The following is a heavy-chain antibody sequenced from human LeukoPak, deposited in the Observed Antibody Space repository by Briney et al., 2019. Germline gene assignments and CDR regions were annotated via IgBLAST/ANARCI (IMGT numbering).Heavy chain of an antibody. D-gene: IGHD4-23*01. Sequence: GGSLRLSCAASGFTLTTYAMSWVRQAPGKGLEWVSGISGGGGNTHYADSVKGRFTISRDNSKNTLYLHMNSLRAEDTAVYYCASGYGGNSFFDYWGQGTLVTVSS. CDR3: ASGYGGNSFFDY. V-gene: IGHV3-23*01. J-gene: IGHJ4*02. CDR1: GFTLTTYA. CDR2: ISGGGGNT.